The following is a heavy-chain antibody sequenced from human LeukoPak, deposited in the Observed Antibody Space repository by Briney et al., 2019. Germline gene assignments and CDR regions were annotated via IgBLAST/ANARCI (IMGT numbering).Heavy chain of an antibody. D-gene: IGHD3-3*01. J-gene: IGHJ4*02. Sequence: PGGSLRLSCAASGFTFSRYWMSWVRQAPGKGLEWVANIKQDGSEKYYVDSVKGRFTISRDNAKNSLYLQMNSLRAEDTAVYYCASLREWGYFDYWGQGTLVTVSS. CDR1: GFTFSRYW. CDR2: IKQDGSEK. V-gene: IGHV3-7*01. CDR3: ASLREWGYFDY.